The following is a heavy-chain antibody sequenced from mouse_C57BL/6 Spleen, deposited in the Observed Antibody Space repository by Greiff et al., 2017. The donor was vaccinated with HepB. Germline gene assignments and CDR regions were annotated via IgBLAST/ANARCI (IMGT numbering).Heavy chain of an antibody. D-gene: IGHD1-1*02. V-gene: IGHV1-42*01. CDR2: INPSTGGT. J-gene: IGHJ2*01. CDR1: GYSFTGYY. Sequence: VQLQQSGPELVKPGASVKISCKASGYSFTGYYMNWVKQSPEKSLEWIGEINPSTGGTTYNQKFKAKATLTVDKSSSTAYMQLKSLTSEDSAVYYCARRGIDYGQRGDFDYWGQGTTRTVSS. CDR3: ARRGIDYGQRGDFDY.